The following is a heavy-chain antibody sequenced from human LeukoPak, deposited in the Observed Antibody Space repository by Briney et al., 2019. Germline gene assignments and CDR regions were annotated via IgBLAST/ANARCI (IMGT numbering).Heavy chain of an antibody. D-gene: IGHD3-10*01. J-gene: IGHJ4*02. V-gene: IGHV4-39*07. CDR3: AREEISVGLGSYYKSDY. CDR2: IYYSGST. Sequence: SETLSLTCTVSGGSISSSSYYWGWIRQPPGKGLEWIGSIYYSGSTYYNPSLKSRVTMSVDTSKNQFSLKLNSVTAADTAVYYCAREEISVGLGSYYKSDYWGQGTLVTVSS. CDR1: GGSISSSSYY.